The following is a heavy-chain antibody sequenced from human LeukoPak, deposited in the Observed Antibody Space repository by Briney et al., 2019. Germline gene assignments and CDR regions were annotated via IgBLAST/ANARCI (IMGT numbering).Heavy chain of an antibody. CDR2: VDPEDGET. Sequence: ASVKISCKVSGYTFTDYYMHWVQQAPGKGLEWMGLVDPEDGETIYAEKFQGRVTITADTSTDTAYMELSSLRSEDTAVYYCSPLSRVYGDYPFDYWAREPWSPSPQ. D-gene: IGHD4-17*01. CDR3: SPLSRVYGDYPFDY. V-gene: IGHV1-69-2*01. J-gene: IGHJ4*02. CDR1: GYTFTDYY.